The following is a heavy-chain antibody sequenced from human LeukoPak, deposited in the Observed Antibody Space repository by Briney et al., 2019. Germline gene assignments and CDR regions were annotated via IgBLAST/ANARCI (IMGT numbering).Heavy chain of an antibody. J-gene: IGHJ4*02. V-gene: IGHV4-59*01. D-gene: IGHD6-6*01. CDR3: ARVSSSSGPFYFDY. Sequence: SETLSLTCTVSGGSSRSYYWSWIRQPPGKGLEWIGYIHYSGSTNYNPSLKSRVTISVDTSKNQFSLKLSSVTAADTAVYYCARVSSSSGPFYFDYWGQGTLVTVSS. CDR2: IHYSGST. CDR1: GGSSRSYY.